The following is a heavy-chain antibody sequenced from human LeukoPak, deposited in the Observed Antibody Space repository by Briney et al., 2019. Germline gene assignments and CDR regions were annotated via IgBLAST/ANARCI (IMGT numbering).Heavy chain of an antibody. CDR2: IYYSGST. CDR1: GGSISSYY. D-gene: IGHD2-2*01. J-gene: IGHJ6*02. V-gene: IGHV4-59*08. CDR3: ARHLGYCSSTSCYNYYYYGMDV. Sequence: PSETLSLTCTVSGGSISSYYWSWIRQPPGKGLEWIGYIYYSGSTNYNPSLKSRVTISVDTSKNQFSLKLSSVTAADTAVYYCARHLGYCSSTSCYNYYYYGMDVWGRGTTVTVSS.